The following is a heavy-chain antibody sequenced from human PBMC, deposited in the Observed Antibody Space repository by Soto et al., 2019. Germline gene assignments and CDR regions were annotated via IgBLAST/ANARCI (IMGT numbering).Heavy chain of an antibody. D-gene: IGHD4-4*01. CDR2: IYYSGST. J-gene: IGHJ4*02. CDR3: ARGKYSRPRGGLDF. CDR1: GGSISSGGYY. V-gene: IGHV4-31*03. Sequence: SETLSLTCTVSGGSISSGGYYWSWIRQHPGKGLEWIGYIYYSGSTYYNPSLKSRVTISVDTSKNQFSLKLSSVTAADTAVYYCARGKYSRPRGGLDFRGQGTPVTVSS.